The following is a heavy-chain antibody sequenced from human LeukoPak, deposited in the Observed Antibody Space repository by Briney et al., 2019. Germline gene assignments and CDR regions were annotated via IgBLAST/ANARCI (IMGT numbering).Heavy chain of an antibody. CDR3: AKDRNSHYCDSSGPLDY. J-gene: IGHJ4*02. V-gene: IGHV3-9*01. Sequence: GGSLRLSCAASGFTFDDYAMHWVRQAPGKGLEWVSGISWNSGCIGYADSVKGRFTISRDNAKNSLYLQMNSLRAEDTALYYCAKDRNSHYCDSSGPLDYWGQGTLVTVSS. CDR2: ISWNSGCI. D-gene: IGHD3-22*01. CDR1: GFTFDDYA.